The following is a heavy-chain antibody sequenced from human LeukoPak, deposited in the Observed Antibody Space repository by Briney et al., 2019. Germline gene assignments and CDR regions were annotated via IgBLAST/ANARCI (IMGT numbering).Heavy chain of an antibody. CDR1: GGSISSYY. CDR2: IHYSGGIT. V-gene: IGHV4-59*12. Sequence: SETLSLTCTVSGGSISSYYWSWIRQPPGKGLEWIGYIHYSGGITYYNPSLKSRVAMSVDTSKNQFSLNLRSVTAADTAVYYCARSRNTLQWELLTWGQGTLVTVSS. CDR3: ARSRNTLQWELLT. D-gene: IGHD1-26*01. J-gene: IGHJ5*02.